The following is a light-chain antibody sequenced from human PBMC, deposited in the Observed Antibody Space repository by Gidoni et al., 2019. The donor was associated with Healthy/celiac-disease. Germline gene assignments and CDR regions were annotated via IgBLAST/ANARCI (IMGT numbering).Light chain of an antibody. Sequence: QSVLTQPPSASGTPGQRVTISCSGSSSNIGSNTVNWYQHLTGTAPTLLIYSNNQPSSGVPDRFSGSKSGTSASLAISGLQSEDEADYYCAAWDDSLNGVVFGGGTKLTVL. CDR2: SNN. V-gene: IGLV1-44*01. CDR1: SSNIGSNT. J-gene: IGLJ2*01. CDR3: AAWDDSLNGVV.